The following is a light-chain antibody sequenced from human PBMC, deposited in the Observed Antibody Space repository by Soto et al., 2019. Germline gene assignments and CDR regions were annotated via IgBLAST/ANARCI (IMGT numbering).Light chain of an antibody. CDR3: QQYDSSPWT. J-gene: IGKJ1*01. CDR2: GAS. V-gene: IGKV3-20*01. Sequence: EIVLTQSPGTLALSPGERATLSCRASQSVSRSYLAWYQQKPSQAPRLLIDGASNRATGIPDRFSGSGSGTDFTLTISSLEPEDFAVYHCQQYDSSPWTFGQGTKVDIK. CDR1: QSVSRSY.